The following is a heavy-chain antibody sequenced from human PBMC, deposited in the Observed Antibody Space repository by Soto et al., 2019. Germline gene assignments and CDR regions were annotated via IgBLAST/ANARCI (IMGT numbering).Heavy chain of an antibody. J-gene: IGHJ6*02. D-gene: IGHD3-22*01. Sequence: GASVQVSCKASGYTFTTYGTSWVRQAPGQGLVWMGWISAYNGNTNYAQKFQGRVTMTTDTSTNTAYMELRSLRSDDTAVYYCARVYYDSSGYYYVEGAYYYYGMDVWGQGTTVTVSS. CDR2: ISAYNGNT. V-gene: IGHV1-18*04. CDR3: ARVYYDSSGYYYVEGAYYYYGMDV. CDR1: GYTFTTYG.